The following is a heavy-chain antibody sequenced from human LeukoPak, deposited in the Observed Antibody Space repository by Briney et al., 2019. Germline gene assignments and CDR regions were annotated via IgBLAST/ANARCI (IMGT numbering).Heavy chain of an antibody. CDR1: GFTFSSYS. Sequence: GGSLRLSCAASGFTFSSYSMNWVRQAPGKGLEWVSYISSSSSTMYYADSVKGRFTISRDNAKNSLYLQMNSLRAEDTAVYYCARDLRSSGYYAFDYWGQGTLVTVSS. CDR2: ISSSSSTM. D-gene: IGHD3-22*01. V-gene: IGHV3-48*04. CDR3: ARDLRSSGYYAFDY. J-gene: IGHJ4*02.